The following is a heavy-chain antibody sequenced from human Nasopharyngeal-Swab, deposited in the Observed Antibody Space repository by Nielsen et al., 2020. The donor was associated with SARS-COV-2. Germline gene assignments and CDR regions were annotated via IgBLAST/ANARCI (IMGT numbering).Heavy chain of an antibody. CDR1: GFTFSSYG. Sequence: GESLKISCAASGFTFSSYGMHWVRQAPGKGLEWVAVISYDGSNKYYADSVKGRFTISRDNSKNTLYLQMNSLRAEDTAVYYCAKEMPLGIAVDYYYYYYMDVWAKGPRSPSP. J-gene: IGHJ6*03. CDR3: AKEMPLGIAVDYYYYYYMDV. V-gene: IGHV3-30*18. D-gene: IGHD6-19*01. CDR2: ISYDGSNK.